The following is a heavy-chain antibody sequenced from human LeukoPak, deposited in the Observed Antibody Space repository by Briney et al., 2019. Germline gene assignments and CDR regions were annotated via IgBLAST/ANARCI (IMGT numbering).Heavy chain of an antibody. CDR2: ISTSGGST. D-gene: IGHD3-22*01. Sequence: GGSLRLSCAASGFTFSSYAMSWVRQAPGEGLEWVSGISTSGGSTSYADSVKGRFTISRDNPRNTLYMQTSSLRAEDTAVYYCAIMHRYYDGSGYWVQWGQGTLVTVSS. J-gene: IGHJ4*02. CDR1: GFTFSSYA. V-gene: IGHV3-23*01. CDR3: AIMHRYYDGSGYWVQ.